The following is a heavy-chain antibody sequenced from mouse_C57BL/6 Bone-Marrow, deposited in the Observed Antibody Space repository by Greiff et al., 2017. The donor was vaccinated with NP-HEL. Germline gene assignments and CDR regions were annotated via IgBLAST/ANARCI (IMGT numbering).Heavy chain of an antibody. J-gene: IGHJ2*01. CDR1: GYSITSGYY. D-gene: IGHD2-3*01. CDR2: ISYDGSN. CDR3: ARGWPLDY. Sequence: EVKLVESGPGLVKPSQSLSLTCSVTGYSITSGYYWNWIRQFPGNKLEWMGYISYDGSNNYNPSLKNRISITRDTSKNQFFLKLNSVTTEDTATYSCARGWPLDYWGQGTTLTVSS. V-gene: IGHV3-6*01.